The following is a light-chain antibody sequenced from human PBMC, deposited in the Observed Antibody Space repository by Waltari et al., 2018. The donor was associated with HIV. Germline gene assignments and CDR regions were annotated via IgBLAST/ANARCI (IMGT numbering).Light chain of an antibody. CDR1: RSVSSNY. CDR2: AAS. V-gene: IGKV3-20*01. CDR3: QQYGTSPYT. J-gene: IGKJ2*01. Sequence: DNVLSQSPCTRSLSPGERATPSCSASRSVSSNYLTWYQQRPGRAPRLLIYAASTRATAIPDRFSGSGSGTDFTLTISRLEPEDFAVYYCQQYGTSPYTFGQGTKVEI.